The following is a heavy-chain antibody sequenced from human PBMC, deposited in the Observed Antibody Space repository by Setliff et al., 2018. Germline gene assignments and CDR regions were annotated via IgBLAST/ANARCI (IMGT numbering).Heavy chain of an antibody. CDR1: GYSFTSYW. Sequence: PGESLKISCKGSGYSFTSYWIGWVRQMPGKGLEWMGITYPGDSDTRYSPSFQGQVTISADKSISTAYLQWSSLKASDTAMYYCARHRGVDYGDLYYYYYYMDVWGKGTAVTVS. CDR2: TYPGDSDT. D-gene: IGHD4-17*01. CDR3: ARHRGVDYGDLYYYYYYMDV. V-gene: IGHV5-51*01. J-gene: IGHJ6*03.